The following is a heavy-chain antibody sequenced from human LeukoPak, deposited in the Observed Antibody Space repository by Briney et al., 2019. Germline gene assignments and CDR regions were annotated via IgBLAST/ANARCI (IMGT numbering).Heavy chain of an antibody. CDR3: AIWSTLLYGMDV. CDR2: IYYSGST. V-gene: IGHV4-59*08. J-gene: IGHJ6*02. CDR1: GGSISSYY. Sequence: SETLSLTCTVSGGSISSYYWSWIRQPPGKGLEWIGYIYYSGSTNYNPSLRSRVTISVDTSKNQFSLKLSSVTAADTAVYYCAIWSTLLYGMDVWGQGTTVTVSS. D-gene: IGHD2-15*01.